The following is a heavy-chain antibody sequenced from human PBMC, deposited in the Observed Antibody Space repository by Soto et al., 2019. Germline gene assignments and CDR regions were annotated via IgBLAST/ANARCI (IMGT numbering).Heavy chain of an antibody. J-gene: IGHJ5*02. CDR1: GFTFSNNW. D-gene: IGHD6-6*01. CDR3: AKDLGSSSPNWFDP. Sequence: PGGSLRLSCVASGFTFSNNWMHWVRQVPGKGLLWVSQIPHDGDCTGYADSVKGRFTISRDNSKNTLSLQMNNLRAEDTAIYYCAKDLGSSSPNWFDPWGPGTLVTVSS. CDR2: IPHDGDCT. V-gene: IGHV3-74*01.